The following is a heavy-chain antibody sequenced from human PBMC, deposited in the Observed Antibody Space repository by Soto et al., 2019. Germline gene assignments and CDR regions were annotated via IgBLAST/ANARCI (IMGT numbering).Heavy chain of an antibody. CDR2: ISSSGSTI. CDR3: ARDPDSLPTGRFFWFDP. V-gene: IGHV3-11*01. Sequence: GGSLRLSCAASGFTFSDYYMSWIRQAPGKGLEWVSYISSSGSTIYYADSVKGRFTISRDNAKNSLYLQMNSLRAEDTAVYYCARDPDSLPTGRFFWFDPWGQGTLVTVSS. D-gene: IGHD3-10*01. J-gene: IGHJ5*02. CDR1: GFTFSDYY.